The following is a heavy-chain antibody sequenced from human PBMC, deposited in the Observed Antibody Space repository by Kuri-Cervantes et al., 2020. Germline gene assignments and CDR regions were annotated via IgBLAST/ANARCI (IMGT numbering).Heavy chain of an antibody. CDR1: GFTFSSYS. CDR2: ITGSGGAT. Sequence: GESLKISCAASGFTFSSYSMNWVRQAPGKGLEWVSAITGSGGATYHADSVKGRFTISRDNSKNTLYLQMNSLRAEDTAVYYCARDGVSIAAAGIYYFDYWGQGTLVTVSS. V-gene: IGHV3-23*01. J-gene: IGHJ4*02. CDR3: ARDGVSIAAAGIYYFDY. D-gene: IGHD6-13*01.